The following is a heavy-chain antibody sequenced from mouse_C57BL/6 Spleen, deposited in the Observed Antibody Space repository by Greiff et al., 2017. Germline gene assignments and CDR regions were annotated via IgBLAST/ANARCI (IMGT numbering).Heavy chain of an antibody. CDR3: TTIYYGYDDAMDY. V-gene: IGHV5-9-1*02. J-gene: IGHJ4*01. CDR1: GFTFSSYA. CDR2: ISSGGDYI. D-gene: IGHD2-2*01. Sequence: EVQRVESGEGLVKPGGSLKLSCAASGFTFSSYAMSWVRQTPEKRLEWVAYISSGGDYIYYADTVKGRFTISRDNARNTLYLQMSSLKSEDTAMYYCTTIYYGYDDAMDYWGQGTSVTVSS.